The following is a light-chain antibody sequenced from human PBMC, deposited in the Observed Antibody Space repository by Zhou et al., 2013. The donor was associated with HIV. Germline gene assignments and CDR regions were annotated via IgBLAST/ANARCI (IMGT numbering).Light chain of an antibody. CDR1: RTISTW. CDR3: QQYNTYPIT. CDR2: KAS. Sequence: DIQMTQSPSTMSPSVGDRVTITCRASRTISTWLAWYQQKPGKAPKLLIYKASTLASGVPLRFSGSKSETEFTLTINSLQPDDSGTYYCQQYNTYPITFGQGTRLEI. J-gene: IGKJ5*01. V-gene: IGKV1-5*03.